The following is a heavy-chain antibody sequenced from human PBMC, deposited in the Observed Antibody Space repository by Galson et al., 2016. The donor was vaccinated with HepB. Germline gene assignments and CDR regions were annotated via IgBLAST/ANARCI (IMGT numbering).Heavy chain of an antibody. CDR2: LNPDGSTT. D-gene: IGHD3-3*01. Sequence: LVWVSRLNPDGSTTTYADSVKGRFTISRDNARNTLYLQMNSLRVEDTAVYYCAVFGVGHWGQGTLVTVSS. J-gene: IGHJ4*02. V-gene: IGHV3-74*01. CDR3: AVFGVGH.